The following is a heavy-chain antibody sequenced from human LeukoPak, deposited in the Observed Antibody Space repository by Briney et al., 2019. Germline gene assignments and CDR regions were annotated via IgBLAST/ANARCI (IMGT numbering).Heavy chain of an antibody. CDR1: GXSISSDSYY. V-gene: IGHV4-39*01. Sequence: SETLSLTCTVSGXSISSDSYYWGWIRQPPGRGLEWIGSINYSGTTYYNPSLKSRVTISVDTSKNQFSLKVSSVTAADTAVYYCARRVPSGSGSYDFDYWGQGTLVTVSS. CDR3: ARRVPSGSGSYDFDY. J-gene: IGHJ4*02. D-gene: IGHD3-10*01. CDR2: INYSGTT.